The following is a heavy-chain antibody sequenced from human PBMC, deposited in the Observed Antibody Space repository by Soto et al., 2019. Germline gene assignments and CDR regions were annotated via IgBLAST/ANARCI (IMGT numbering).Heavy chain of an antibody. CDR3: AHSASVPCCYYFDS. Sequence: SGPTLVNPIQTLTLTCTFSGFSLSSIGVAVGWIRQPPGKALEWLALLYWNDDRRYSPSLKSRLTITKDTSKNQVVLTMTNMDPADTATYYCAHSASVPCCYYFDSWGQGTLVTVS. J-gene: IGHJ4*02. CDR2: LYWNDDR. D-gene: IGHD1-26*01. V-gene: IGHV2-5*01. CDR1: GFSLSSIGVA.